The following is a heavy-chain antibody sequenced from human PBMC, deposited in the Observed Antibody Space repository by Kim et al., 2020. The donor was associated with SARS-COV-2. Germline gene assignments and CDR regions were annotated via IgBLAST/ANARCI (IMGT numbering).Heavy chain of an antibody. D-gene: IGHD2-21*01. CDR3: ARGGGTWGYSAGSGYFYHFHGLDV. J-gene: IGHJ6*02. CDR1: GFTVLGNY. CDR2: IYRDDTT. V-gene: IGHV3-66*01. Sequence: GGSLRLSCVPSGFTVLGNYFSWVRQAPGKGLEWVSVIYRDDTTSYADSVKGRFTISRDNSKKTVSLHMNSLGAEDTAVYYCARGGGTWGYSAGSGYFYHFHGLDVWGQGTTVTVSS.